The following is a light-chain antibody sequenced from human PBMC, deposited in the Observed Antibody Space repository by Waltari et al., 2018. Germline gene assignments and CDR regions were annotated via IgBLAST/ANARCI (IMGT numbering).Light chain of an antibody. Sequence: QSVLTQPPSVSGAPRQRVTISCTGSRPNTGAGYDVHWYHQLPGTAPKRLVYGNSNRPSGVPDRFSGSKSGTSASLAITGLRAEDEADYYCQSYDSSLSGYWVFGGGTKLTVL. CDR3: QSYDSSLSGYWV. V-gene: IGLV1-40*01. CDR1: RPNTGAGYD. CDR2: GNS. J-gene: IGLJ3*02.